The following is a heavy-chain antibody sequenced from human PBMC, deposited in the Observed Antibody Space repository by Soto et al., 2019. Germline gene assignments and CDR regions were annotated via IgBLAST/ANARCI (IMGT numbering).Heavy chain of an antibody. D-gene: IGHD3-3*02. J-gene: IGHJ5*02. Sequence: EVHLVESGGGLVQPGGSLRLSCAASGFTFSTYWMHWVRQAPGKGLVWVSRINADGTTTTYADSVKGRFTISRDNAKNTLYLQMNSLRAEDTAVDFCATVATHSYNWVDPWGQGTLVTISS. CDR3: ATVATHSYNWVDP. CDR2: INADGTTT. CDR1: GFTFSTYW. V-gene: IGHV3-74*01.